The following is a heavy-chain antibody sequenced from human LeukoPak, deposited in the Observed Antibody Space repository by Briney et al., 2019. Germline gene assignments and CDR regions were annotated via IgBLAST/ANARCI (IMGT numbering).Heavy chain of an antibody. D-gene: IGHD5-12*01. J-gene: IGHJ4*02. CDR3: ARGRWWLR. Sequence: SETLSLTCAVYGGSLSSYYWSWIRQTPGKGLEWIGEINHSGSTNYNPSLKRRVTISVDTSKDQFSLRLTSVTAADKAVYYCARGRWWLRWGQGTLVTVSS. CDR2: INHSGST. CDR1: GGSLSSYY. V-gene: IGHV4-34*01.